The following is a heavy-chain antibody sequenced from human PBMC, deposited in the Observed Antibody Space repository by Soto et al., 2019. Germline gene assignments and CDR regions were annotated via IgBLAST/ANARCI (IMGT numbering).Heavy chain of an antibody. Sequence: VQLQESGPGLVEPAGTLSLTCSASSGSIGSGIWWNWLREPPGKGLEWMGAIYLTGNTNYNPSLKSRLTMSVDESKNQCCLSLSSVTAADTAVYYIAGAARSDPFDFWGRGTLVTVSS. CDR3: AGAARSDPFDF. CDR2: IYLTGNT. D-gene: IGHD6-6*01. J-gene: IGHJ4*02. V-gene: IGHV4-4*02. CDR1: SGSIGSGIW.